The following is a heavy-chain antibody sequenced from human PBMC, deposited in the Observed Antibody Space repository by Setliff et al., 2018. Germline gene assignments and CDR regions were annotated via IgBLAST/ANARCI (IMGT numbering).Heavy chain of an antibody. CDR2: IMPIFGTI. V-gene: IGHV1-69*05. CDR1: GGTFSTYG. CDR3: ARYPSYYYYYMDV. Sequence: SVKVSCKASGGTFSTYGITWVRQAPGQGLEWVGGIMPIFGTINYAQKLQGRVTMTTDTSTSTAYMELRSLRSDDTAVYYCARYPSYYYYYMDVWGKGTTVTVSS. J-gene: IGHJ6*03.